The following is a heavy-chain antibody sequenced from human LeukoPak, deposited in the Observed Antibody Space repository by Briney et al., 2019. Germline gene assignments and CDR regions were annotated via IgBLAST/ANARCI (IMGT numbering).Heavy chain of an antibody. CDR3: ARIPVPLDILTGRTRDYYYYYMDV. CDR2: ISYDGSSK. J-gene: IGHJ6*03. V-gene: IGHV3-30*04. CDR1: GFTFSTYA. D-gene: IGHD3-9*01. Sequence: GGSLRLSCAASGFTFSTYAMHWDRQAPGKGLEWVAVISYDGSSKYYADSVKGRFTISRDNSKNTLYLQMNSLRAEDTAVYYCARIPVPLDILTGRTRDYYYYYMDVWGKGTTVTVSS.